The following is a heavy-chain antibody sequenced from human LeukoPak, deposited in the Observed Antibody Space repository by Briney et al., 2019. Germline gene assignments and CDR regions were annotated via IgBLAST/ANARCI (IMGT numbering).Heavy chain of an antibody. CDR1: GGSFSGYY. J-gene: IGHJ4*02. Sequence: ETLSLTCAVYGGSFSGYYWSWIRQPPGKGLEWIGEINHSGSTNYNPSLKSRVTISVDTSKNQFSLKLSSVTTADTAVYYCSIAAAADYWGQGTLVTVSS. D-gene: IGHD6-13*01. CDR2: INHSGST. V-gene: IGHV4-34*01. CDR3: SIAAAADY.